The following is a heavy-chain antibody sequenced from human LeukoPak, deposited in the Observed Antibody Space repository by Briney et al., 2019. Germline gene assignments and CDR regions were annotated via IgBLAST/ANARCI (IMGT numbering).Heavy chain of an antibody. CDR2: FDPEDGET. V-gene: IGHV1-24*01. CDR1: GYTLTELS. D-gene: IGHD6-13*01. J-gene: IGHJ6*02. Sequence: GASVKVSCKVSGYTLTELSMHWVRQAPGKGLEWMGGFDPEDGETIYAQKFQGRVTMTEDTSTDTAYMEPSSLRSEDTAVYYCATRLPRYSSSWHYYYYGMDVWGQGTTVTVSS. CDR3: ATRLPRYSSSWHYYYYGMDV.